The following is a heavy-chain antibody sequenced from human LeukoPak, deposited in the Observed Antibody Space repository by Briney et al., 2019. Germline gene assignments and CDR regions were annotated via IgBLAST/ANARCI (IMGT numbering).Heavy chain of an antibody. V-gene: IGHV3-64D*06. CDR2: ISGSGNGGSI. Sequence: PGGSLRLSCSASGFVFSIYTMYWVRQAPGKGPEYVSTISGSGNGGSIYYADSVKGRFTISRDDSKSIVYLQMNGLRSEDTAVYYCVKDFGRVRGTPDSWGRGTLVTVSS. CDR3: VKDFGRVRGTPDS. J-gene: IGHJ4*02. D-gene: IGHD2/OR15-2a*01. CDR1: GFVFSIYT.